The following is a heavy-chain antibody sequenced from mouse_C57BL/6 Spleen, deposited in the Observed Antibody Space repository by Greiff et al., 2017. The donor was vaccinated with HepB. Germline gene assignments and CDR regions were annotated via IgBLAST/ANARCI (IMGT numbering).Heavy chain of an antibody. D-gene: IGHD1-1*01. CDR3: ARRGTTVVATRYFDV. CDR1: GYTFTDYN. Sequence: VQLKESGPELVKPGASVKIPCKASGYTFTDYNMDWVKQSHGKSLEWIGDINPNNGGTIYNQKFKGKATLTVDKSSSTAYMELRSLTSEDTAVYYCARRGTTVVATRYFDVWGTGTTVTVSS. V-gene: IGHV1-18*01. CDR2: INPNNGGT. J-gene: IGHJ1*03.